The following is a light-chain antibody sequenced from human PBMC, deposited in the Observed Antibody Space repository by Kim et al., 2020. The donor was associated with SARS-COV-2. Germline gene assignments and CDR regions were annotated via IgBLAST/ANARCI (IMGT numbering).Light chain of an antibody. Sequence: SYELTQPPSVSVAPGKTARITCGGNNIGSKSVHWYQQKPGQAPVLVIYYDSDRPSGIPERFSGSNSGNPATLTISRVEAGDEADYYCQVWDSSSVVFGGG. J-gene: IGLJ2*01. CDR2: YDS. V-gene: IGLV3-21*04. CDR1: NIGSKS. CDR3: QVWDSSSVV.